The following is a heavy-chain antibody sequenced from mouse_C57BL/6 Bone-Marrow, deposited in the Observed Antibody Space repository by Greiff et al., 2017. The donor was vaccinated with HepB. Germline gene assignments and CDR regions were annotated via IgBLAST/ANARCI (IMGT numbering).Heavy chain of an antibody. CDR1: GFTFSDYG. Sequence: EVQGVESGGGLVQPGGSLKLSCAASGFTFSDYGMAWVRQAPRKGPEWVAFISNLAYSIYYADTVTGRFTISRENAKNTLYLEMSSLRSEDTAMYYCARRVTGWYFDVWGTGTTVTVSS. CDR2: ISNLAYSI. V-gene: IGHV5-15*01. D-gene: IGHD4-1*01. J-gene: IGHJ1*03. CDR3: ARRVTGWYFDV.